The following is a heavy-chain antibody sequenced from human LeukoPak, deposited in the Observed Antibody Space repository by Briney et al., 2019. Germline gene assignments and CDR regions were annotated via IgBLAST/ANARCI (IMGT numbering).Heavy chain of an antibody. Sequence: ASVKVSCKASGCTFSFYAITWVRQAPGQGLEWMGWINGYNGDTNYAKKFQGRVTMTTDTSTTTAYMELRSLRPDDTAVYYCARDYGDYQTFDYWGQGTLVTVSS. CDR1: GCTFSFYA. D-gene: IGHD4-17*01. V-gene: IGHV1-18*01. CDR3: ARDYGDYQTFDY. CDR2: INGYNGDT. J-gene: IGHJ4*02.